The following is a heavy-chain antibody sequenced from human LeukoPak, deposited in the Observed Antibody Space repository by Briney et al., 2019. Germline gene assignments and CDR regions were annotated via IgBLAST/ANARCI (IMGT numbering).Heavy chain of an antibody. CDR1: GYSFTSYW. V-gene: IGHV5-51*01. J-gene: IGHJ4*02. CDR3: ARPHYYDSSGYYYVSEYYFDY. Sequence: GESLKISCKGSGYSFTSYWIGWVLQMPGKGLEWMVIIYPGDSDTRYSPSFQGQVTISADKSISTAYLQWSSLKASDTAMYYCARPHYYDSSGYYYVSEYYFDYWGQGTLVTVSS. D-gene: IGHD3-22*01. CDR2: IYPGDSDT.